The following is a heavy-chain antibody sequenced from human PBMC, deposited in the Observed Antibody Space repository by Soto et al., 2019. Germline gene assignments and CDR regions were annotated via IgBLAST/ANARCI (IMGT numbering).Heavy chain of an antibody. CDR3: ARNMDYYYGRGSGNGHGV. CDR1: GYTFTAYY. Sequence: QVQLVQSGAEVKEPGDSVRVSCEASGYTFTAYYIHWVRRAPGQGLEWMGWINPKFGDTTYAQDFQGRVSMTRDMSISTVYMELSRLTSVDTAIYYCARNMDYYYGRGSGNGHGVWGQGTTVTVFS. J-gene: IGHJ6*02. V-gene: IGHV1-2*02. D-gene: IGHD3-10*02. CDR2: INPKFGDT.